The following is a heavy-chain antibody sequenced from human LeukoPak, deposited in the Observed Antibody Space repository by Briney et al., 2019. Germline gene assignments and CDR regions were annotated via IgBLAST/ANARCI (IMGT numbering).Heavy chain of an antibody. J-gene: IGHJ3*02. CDR2: MNPNSGNT. CDR3: ARDPYDSSGYYYAPSDAFDI. CDR1: GYTFTSYD. Sequence: ASVKVSCKASGYTFTSYDINWVRQATGQGLEWMGWMNPNSGNTGYAQKFQGRVTMTRNTSISTAYMELSSLRSDDTAVYYCARDPYDSSGYYYAPSDAFDIWGQGTMVTVSS. D-gene: IGHD3-22*01. V-gene: IGHV1-8*01.